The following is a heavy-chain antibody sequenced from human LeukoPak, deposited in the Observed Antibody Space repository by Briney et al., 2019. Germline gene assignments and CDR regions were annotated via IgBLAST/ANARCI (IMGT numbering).Heavy chain of an antibody. Sequence: SETLSLTCAVYGGSFSGYYWSWIRQPPGKGLEWIGEINHSGSTNYNPSLKSRVTISVDTSKNQFSLKLSSVTAADTAVYYCARRPNTPYYYGSGSSYYFDYWGQGTLVTVSS. V-gene: IGHV4-34*01. CDR1: GGSFSGYY. D-gene: IGHD3-10*01. CDR2: INHSGST. J-gene: IGHJ4*02. CDR3: ARRPNTPYYYGSGSSYYFDY.